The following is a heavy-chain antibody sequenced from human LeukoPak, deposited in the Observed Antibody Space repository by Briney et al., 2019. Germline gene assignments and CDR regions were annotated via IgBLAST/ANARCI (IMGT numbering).Heavy chain of an antibody. D-gene: IGHD6-13*01. CDR2: IYHSGST. CDR1: GGSISSGGYY. J-gene: IGHJ3*02. Sequence: PSETLSLTCTVSGGSISSGGYYWSWIRQPPGMGLEWIGYIYHSGSTYYNPSLKSRVTISVDRSNNQFSLQLNSVTAADTAVYYCARDGYSSFDAFDIWGQGTMVTVSS. V-gene: IGHV4-30-2*01. CDR3: ARDGYSSFDAFDI.